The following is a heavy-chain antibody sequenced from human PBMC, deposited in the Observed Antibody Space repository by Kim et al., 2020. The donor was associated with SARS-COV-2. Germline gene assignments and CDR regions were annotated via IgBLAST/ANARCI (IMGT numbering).Heavy chain of an antibody. J-gene: IGHJ5*02. D-gene: IGHD5-18*01. Sequence: PSLQGHVTISADKSISTAYLQWSSLKASDTAMYYCARHGYSYGKNWFDPWGQGTLVTVSS. V-gene: IGHV5-10-1*01. CDR3: ARHGYSYGKNWFDP.